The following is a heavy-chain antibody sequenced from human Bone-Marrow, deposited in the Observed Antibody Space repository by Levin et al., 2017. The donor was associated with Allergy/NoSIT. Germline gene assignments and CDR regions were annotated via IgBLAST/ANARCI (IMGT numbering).Heavy chain of an antibody. CDR3: AKDCGVVATDRGFDY. V-gene: IGHV3-9*01. D-gene: IGHD5-12*01. J-gene: IGHJ4*02. CDR2: ISWNSGSI. Sequence: AGGSLRLSCAASGFTFDDYAMHWVRQAPGKGLEWVSGISWNSGSIGYADSVKGRFTISRDNAKNSLYLQMNSLRAEDTALYYCAKDCGVVATDRGFDYWGQGTLVTVSS. CDR1: GFTFDDYA.